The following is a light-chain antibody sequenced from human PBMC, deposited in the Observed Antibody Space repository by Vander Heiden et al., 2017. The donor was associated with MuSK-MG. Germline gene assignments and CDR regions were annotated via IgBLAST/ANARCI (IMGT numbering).Light chain of an antibody. CDR1: QSVSRY. Sequence: EIVLTQSPATLSLSSGDTAILSCRASQSVSRYLAWYQQKPGQAPRLLIYAASSRAPGIPARFSGSGSGTDFTLTISSLEPEDFAVYYCQQRTNWPRTFGQGTKVEIK. J-gene: IGKJ2*01. CDR3: QQRTNWPRT. CDR2: AAS. V-gene: IGKV3-11*01.